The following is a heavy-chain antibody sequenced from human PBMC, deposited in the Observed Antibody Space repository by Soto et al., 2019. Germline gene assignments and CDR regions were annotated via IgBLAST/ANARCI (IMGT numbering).Heavy chain of an antibody. V-gene: IGHV3-7*01. J-gene: IGHJ6*03. CDR3: ASEIYYDFWIGTPINYYYMDV. Sequence: GGSLRLSCAASGFTFSSYWMSWVRQAPGKGLEWVANIKQDGSEKYYVDSVKGRFTISRDNAKNSLYLQMNSLRAEDTAVYYCASEIYYDFWIGTPINYYYMDVWGKGTTVTVSS. CDR2: IKQDGSEK. CDR1: GFTFSSYW. D-gene: IGHD3-3*01.